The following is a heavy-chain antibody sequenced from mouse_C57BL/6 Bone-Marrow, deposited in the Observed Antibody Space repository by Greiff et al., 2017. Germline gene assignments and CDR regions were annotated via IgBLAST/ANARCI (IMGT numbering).Heavy chain of an antibody. CDR2: INPSTGGT. D-gene: IGHD2-4*01. V-gene: IGHV1-42*01. J-gene: IGHJ2*01. CDR1: GYSFTGYY. CDR3: SRYYDYDGGY. Sequence: EVQLQQSGPELVKPGASVKISCKASGYSFTGYYMNWVKQSPEKSLEWIGEINPSTGGTTYNQKFKAKATLTVDKSSSTASMQLKSLTSEDSAVYYCSRYYDYDGGYWGQGTTLTVSS.